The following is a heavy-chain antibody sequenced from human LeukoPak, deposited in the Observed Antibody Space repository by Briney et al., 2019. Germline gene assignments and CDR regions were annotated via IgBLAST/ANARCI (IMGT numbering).Heavy chain of an antibody. J-gene: IGHJ4*02. CDR1: GFIFSSYS. D-gene: IGHD6-19*01. V-gene: IGHV3-21*04. CDR2: ISSSSSYI. CDR3: SNGRTSSGTLQHDY. Sequence: GGSLRLSCAASGFIFSSYSMNWVRQAPGKGLEWVSSISSSSSYIYYADSVKGRFTISRDNAKNSLYLQMNSLRAEDTALYYCSNGRTSSGTLQHDYWGQGTLVTVSS.